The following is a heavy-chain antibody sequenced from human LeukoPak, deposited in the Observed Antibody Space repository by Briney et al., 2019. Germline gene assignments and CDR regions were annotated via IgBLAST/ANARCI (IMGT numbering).Heavy chain of an antibody. CDR1: GGXISSYY. D-gene: IGHD3-22*01. CDR3: ARQTYYYDSSGYHYYFDY. Sequence: SETLSLTCNVSGGXISSYYCSWIRQPPGKGLEWVGYIYYSGITNYNPSLKSRVTISVDTPKNQFSLKLSSVSASDTAVYYCARQTYYYDSSGYHYYFDYWGQGTLVAVSS. V-gene: IGHV4-59*08. CDR2: IYYSGIT. J-gene: IGHJ4*02.